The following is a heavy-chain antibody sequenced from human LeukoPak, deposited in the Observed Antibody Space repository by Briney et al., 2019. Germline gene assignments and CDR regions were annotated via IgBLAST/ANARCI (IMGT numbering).Heavy chain of an antibody. CDR2: IKQDGSEK. CDR3: ARAYCSSTSCRTAKYYYYYYYMDV. Sequence: GGSLRLSCAASGFTFSSYWMSWVRQAPGKGLEWVANIKQDGSEKYYVDSVKGRFTISRDNAKNSLYLQMNSLRAEDTAVYYCARAYCSSTSCRTAKYYYYYYYMDVWGKGTTVTVSS. V-gene: IGHV3-7*04. D-gene: IGHD2-2*01. J-gene: IGHJ6*03. CDR1: GFTFSSYW.